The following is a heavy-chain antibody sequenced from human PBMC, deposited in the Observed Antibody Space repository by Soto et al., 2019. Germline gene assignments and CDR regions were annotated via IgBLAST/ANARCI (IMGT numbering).Heavy chain of an antibody. CDR3: ARDAEGSSGWYVIYYYGMDV. CDR2: ISAYNGNT. J-gene: IGHJ6*02. D-gene: IGHD6-19*01. Sequence: ASVKVSCKASGYTFTSYGISWVRQAPGQGLEWMGWISAYNGNTNYAQKLQGRVTMTTDTSTSTAYMELRSLRSDGTAVYYCARDAEGSSGWYVIYYYGMDVWGQGTTVTVSS. CDR1: GYTFTSYG. V-gene: IGHV1-18*04.